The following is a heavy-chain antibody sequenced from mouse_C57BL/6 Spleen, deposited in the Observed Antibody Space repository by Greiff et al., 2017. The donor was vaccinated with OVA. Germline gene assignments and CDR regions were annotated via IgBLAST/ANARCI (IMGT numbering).Heavy chain of an antibody. CDR2: INPNNGGT. V-gene: IGHV1-18*01. D-gene: IGHD1-1*01. CDR3: AREEDYYGSSPFAY. Sequence: VQLQQSGPELVKPGASVKIPCKASGYTFTDYNMDWVKQSHGKSLEWIGDINPNNGGTIYNQKFKGKATLTVDKSSSTAYMELRSLTSEDTAVYYCAREEDYYGSSPFAYWGQGTLVTVSA. CDR1: GYTFTDYN. J-gene: IGHJ3*01.